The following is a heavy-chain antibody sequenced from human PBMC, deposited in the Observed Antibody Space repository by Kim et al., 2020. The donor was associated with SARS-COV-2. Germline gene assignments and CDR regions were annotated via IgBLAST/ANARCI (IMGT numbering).Heavy chain of an antibody. D-gene: IGHD3-10*01. J-gene: IGHJ6*02. V-gene: IGHV4-59*08. CDR2: IYYSGST. Sequence: SETLSLTCTVSGGSISSYYWSWIRQPPGKGLEWIGYIYYSGSTNYNPSLKSRVTISVDTSKNQFSLKLSSVTAADTAVYYCAGTYGSGSYYIGMDVWGQGTTVTVSS. CDR1: GGSISSYY. CDR3: AGTYGSGSYYIGMDV.